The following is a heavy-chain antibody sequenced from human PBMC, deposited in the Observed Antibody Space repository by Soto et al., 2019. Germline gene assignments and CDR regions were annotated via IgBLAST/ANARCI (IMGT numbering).Heavy chain of an antibody. D-gene: IGHD2-15*01. CDR1: GYTFTNYG. CDR2: ISAYNGNT. J-gene: IGHJ5*02. CDR3: ARDGGYCSGGSCYTFDP. Sequence: QVQLVQSGAEVKKPGASVKVSCKGSGYTFTNYGISWVRQAPGQGLEWMGWISAYNGNTKYAQNLQCRVTMTTDTSTTTAYMELRSLTSDDTAVYFCARDGGYCSGGSCYTFDPWGQGTLVTVSS. V-gene: IGHV1-18*04.